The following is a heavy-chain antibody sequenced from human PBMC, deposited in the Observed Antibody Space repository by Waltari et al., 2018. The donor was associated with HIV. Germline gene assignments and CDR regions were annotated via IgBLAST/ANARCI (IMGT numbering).Heavy chain of an antibody. CDR3: ARLDTANYYGMDV. CDR1: GFTFSSYW. Sequence: EVQLVESGGGLVQPGGSLRLSCAASGFTFSSYWMSWVRQAPGKGLEWVANIKQDGSEKYYVDSVKGRFTISRDNAKNSLYLQMNSLRAEDTAVYYCARLDTANYYGMDVWGQGTTVTVSS. V-gene: IGHV3-7*03. CDR2: IKQDGSEK. D-gene: IGHD5-18*01. J-gene: IGHJ6*02.